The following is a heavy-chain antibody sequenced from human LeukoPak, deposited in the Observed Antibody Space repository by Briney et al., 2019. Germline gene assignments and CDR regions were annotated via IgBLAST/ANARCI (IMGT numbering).Heavy chain of an antibody. CDR3: AGPGITIFHN. J-gene: IGHJ4*02. V-gene: IGHV1-2*02. D-gene: IGHD3-3*01. CDR2: INPNSGVT. CDR1: GYTFTDYY. Sequence: ASVKVSCKASGYTFTDYYIHWVRLAPGQGLEWMGWINPNSGVTNYAQKFQGRVTMTRDTSISTAYMELSRLRSDDTAVYYCAGPGITIFHNWGQGTLVTVSS.